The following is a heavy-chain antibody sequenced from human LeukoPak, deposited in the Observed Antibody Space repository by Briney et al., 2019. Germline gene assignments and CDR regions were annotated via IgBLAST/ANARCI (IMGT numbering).Heavy chain of an antibody. CDR2: IYYSGST. Sequence: SETLSLTCTVSGGSISSYYWSWIRQPPGKGLEWIGYIYYSGSTNYNPSPKSRVTISVDTSKNQFSLKLSSVTAADTAVYYCARSRFGELYYFDYWGQGTLVTVSS. CDR3: ARSRFGELYYFDY. CDR1: GGSISSYY. J-gene: IGHJ4*02. D-gene: IGHD3-10*01. V-gene: IGHV4-59*01.